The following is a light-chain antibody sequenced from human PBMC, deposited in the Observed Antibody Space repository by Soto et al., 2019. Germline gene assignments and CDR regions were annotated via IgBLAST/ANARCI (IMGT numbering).Light chain of an antibody. V-gene: IGLV2-14*01. Sequence: QSVLTQPASVSGSPGQSITISCTGTSSDIGAYNYVSWYQQYPGRAPKLMIYEVNNRPSGVSNRFSGSKSGNTASLTISGLQAEDEADYYCSSFTTSGTYVFGTGTKVTVL. J-gene: IGLJ1*01. CDR2: EVN. CDR3: SSFTTSGTYV. CDR1: SSDIGAYNY.